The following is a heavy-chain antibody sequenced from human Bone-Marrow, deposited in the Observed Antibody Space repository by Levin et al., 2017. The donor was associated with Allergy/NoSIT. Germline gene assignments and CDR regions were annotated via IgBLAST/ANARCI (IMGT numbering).Heavy chain of an antibody. Sequence: PSETLSLTCAVYGGSFSGYYWSWIRQPPGKGLEWIGEINHSGSTNYNPSLKSRVTISVDTSKNQFSLKVSSVTAADTAVYYCARGGADYGDFGGPDAFDSWGQGTMVTVSS. CDR1: GGSFSGYY. D-gene: IGHD4-17*01. CDR3: ARGGADYGDFGGPDAFDS. CDR2: INHSGST. J-gene: IGHJ3*02. V-gene: IGHV4-34*01.